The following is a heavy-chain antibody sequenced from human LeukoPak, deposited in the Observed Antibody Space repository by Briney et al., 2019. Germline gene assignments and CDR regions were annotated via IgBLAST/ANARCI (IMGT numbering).Heavy chain of an antibody. CDR3: ARVPLPAAAGPFDY. J-gene: IGHJ4*02. Sequence: ASVKVSCKASGYTFTGYYMHWVRQAPGQGLEWMGWINPNSGGTNYAQKFQGRVTMTRDTSISTVYMELTNLRSDDSAVYYCARVPLPAAAGPFDYWGQGTPVTVSS. V-gene: IGHV1-2*02. CDR2: INPNSGGT. D-gene: IGHD6-13*01. CDR1: GYTFTGYY.